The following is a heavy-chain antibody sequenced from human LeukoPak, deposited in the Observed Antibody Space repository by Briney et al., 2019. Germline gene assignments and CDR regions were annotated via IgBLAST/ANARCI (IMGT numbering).Heavy chain of an antibody. CDR1: GFTFSSYE. CDR2: ISSSGSTI. Sequence: PGGSLRLSCAASGFTFSSYEMNWVRQAPGKGLEWVSYISSSGSTIYYADSVKGRFTISRDNAKNSLSLQMNSLRAEDTAVYYCAREPYYDSSGYCLDSWGQGTLVTVSS. D-gene: IGHD3-22*01. V-gene: IGHV3-48*03. J-gene: IGHJ4*02. CDR3: AREPYYDSSGYCLDS.